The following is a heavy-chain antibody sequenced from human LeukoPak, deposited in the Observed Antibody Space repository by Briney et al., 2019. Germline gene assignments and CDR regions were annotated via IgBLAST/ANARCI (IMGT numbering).Heavy chain of an antibody. Sequence: GASVKVSCKASGYTFTGYYMHWVRQAPGQGLEWMGWINPNSGGTNYAQKFQGRVSMTRDTSISTAYMELSRLRSDDTALYYCAREPNDSSVMGWFDPWSQGTLVTVSS. V-gene: IGHV1-2*02. CDR3: AREPNDSSVMGWFDP. CDR1: GYTFTGYY. D-gene: IGHD3-22*01. J-gene: IGHJ5*02. CDR2: INPNSGGT.